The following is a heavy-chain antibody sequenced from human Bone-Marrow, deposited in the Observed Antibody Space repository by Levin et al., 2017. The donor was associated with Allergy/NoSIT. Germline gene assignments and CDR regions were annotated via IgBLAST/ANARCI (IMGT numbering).Heavy chain of an antibody. Sequence: GGSLRLSCAASGFTVSRNYMSWVRQAPGKGLEGVSIIYSGGSTYYTDSVKGRFTISRDSSKNTLYLQMNSLRADDTAVYYCATSPTSGDWGQGTLVTVSS. CDR2: IYSGGST. CDR1: GFTVSRNY. J-gene: IGHJ4*02. CDR3: ATSPTSGD. V-gene: IGHV3-53*01.